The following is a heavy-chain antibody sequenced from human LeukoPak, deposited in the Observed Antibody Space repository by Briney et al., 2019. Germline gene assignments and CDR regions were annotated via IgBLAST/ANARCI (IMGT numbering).Heavy chain of an antibody. D-gene: IGHD4-11*01. J-gene: IGHJ5*02. V-gene: IGHV1-8*02. CDR2: MNPNSGNT. CDR3: ARGLLGFMRSDYSNYWDNWFDP. CDR1: GYTFTTFD. Sequence: EASVKVSCKASGYTFTTFDINWVRQATGQGLEWMGWMNPNSGNTGYAQRFQGRVTMTRNTSISTAYMELSSLRSEDTAVYYCARGLLGFMRSDYSNYWDNWFDPWGQGTLVTVSS.